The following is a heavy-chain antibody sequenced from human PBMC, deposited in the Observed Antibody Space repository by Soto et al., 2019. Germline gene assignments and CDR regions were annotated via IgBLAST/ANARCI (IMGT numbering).Heavy chain of an antibody. CDR2: IRSKAYGGTT. CDR1: GFTFSSYA. Sequence: PGGSLRLSCAASGFTFSSYAMSWFRQAPGKGLEWVGFIRSKAYGGTTEYAASVKGRFTISRDDSKSIAYLQMNSLKTEDTAVYYCTRAQMATTYFDYWGQGTLVTVSS. CDR3: TRAQMATTYFDY. V-gene: IGHV3-49*03. J-gene: IGHJ4*02. D-gene: IGHD5-12*01.